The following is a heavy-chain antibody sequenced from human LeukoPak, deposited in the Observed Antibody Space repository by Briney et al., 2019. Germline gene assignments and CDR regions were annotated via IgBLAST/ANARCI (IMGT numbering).Heavy chain of an antibody. Sequence: PGGSLRLSCAASVFIFNDYYLNWIRQAPGKGLEWVSYISSSGSTIYYADSVKGRFTISRDNAKNSLFLQMNSLRAEDTALYYCVRDTTRIGFGTLWGQGTLVTVSS. CDR3: VRDTTRIGFGTL. V-gene: IGHV3-11*04. CDR2: ISSSGSTI. D-gene: IGHD3-10*01. J-gene: IGHJ4*02. CDR1: VFIFNDYY.